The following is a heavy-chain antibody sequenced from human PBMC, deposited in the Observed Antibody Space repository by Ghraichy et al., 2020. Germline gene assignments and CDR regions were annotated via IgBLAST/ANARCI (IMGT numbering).Heavy chain of an antibody. D-gene: IGHD4-17*01. CDR3: ARDRGGYGDYFLDY. V-gene: IGHV4-31*03. J-gene: IGHJ4*02. Sequence: SETLSLTCTVSGGSISSGGYYWSWIRQHPGKGLEWIGYIYYSGSTYYNPSLKSRVTISVDTSKNQFSLKLSSVTAADTAVYYWARDRGGYGDYFLDYWGQGTLVTVSS. CDR1: GGSISSGGYY. CDR2: IYYSGST.